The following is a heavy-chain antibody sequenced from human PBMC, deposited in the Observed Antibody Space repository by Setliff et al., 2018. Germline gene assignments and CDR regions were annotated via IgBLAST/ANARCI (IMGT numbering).Heavy chain of an antibody. CDR2: ISSSGSYI. CDR1: GFTFSSYS. Sequence: GGSLRLSCAASGFTFSSYSMNWVRQAPGKGLEWVSFISSSGSYIYYGDSVKGRFTISRDNAENSLYLQMNSLRAEDTAVYYCGKDSFLNQPVDYWGQGTPVTVSS. CDR3: GKDSFLNQPVDY. J-gene: IGHJ4*02. V-gene: IGHV3-21*01.